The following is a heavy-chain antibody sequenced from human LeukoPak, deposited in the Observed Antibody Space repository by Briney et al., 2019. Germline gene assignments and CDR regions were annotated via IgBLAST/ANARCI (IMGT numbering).Heavy chain of an antibody. J-gene: IGHJ3*02. D-gene: IGHD3/OR15-3a*01. Sequence: GGSLRLSCAASGFTFSSYSMNWVRQAPGKGLEWVSSISSSSSYIYYADSVKGRFTISRDNAKNSLYLQMNSLRAEDTAVYYCAREGITIFGLPRHAFDIWGQGTMVTVSS. CDR2: ISSSSSYI. CDR3: AREGITIFGLPRHAFDI. V-gene: IGHV3-21*01. CDR1: GFTFSSYS.